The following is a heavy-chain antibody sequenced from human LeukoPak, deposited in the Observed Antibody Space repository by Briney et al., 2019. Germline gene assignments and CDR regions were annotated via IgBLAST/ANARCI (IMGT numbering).Heavy chain of an antibody. CDR2: ISGSGGST. D-gene: IGHD3-10*01. CDR3: AKFRLTMARGVITIFDY. CDR1: GFTFSSYA. Sequence: SGGSLRLSCAASGFTFSSYAMSWVRQAPGKGLEWVSAISGSGGSTYYADSVKGRFTISRDNSKNTLYLQMNSLRAEDTAVYYCAKFRLTMARGVITIFDYWGQGTLVTVSS. V-gene: IGHV3-23*01. J-gene: IGHJ4*02.